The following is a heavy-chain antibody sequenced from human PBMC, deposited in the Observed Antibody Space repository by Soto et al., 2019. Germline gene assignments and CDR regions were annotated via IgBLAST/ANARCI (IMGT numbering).Heavy chain of an antibody. D-gene: IGHD3-22*01. J-gene: IGHJ4*02. CDR2: IKQDGSEK. CDR1: GFTFSSYW. Sequence: GGSLRLSCVVSGFTFSSYWMSWVRQAPGKGLEWVASIKQDGSEKYYVDSVKGRFTISRDNAKSSLYLQMNSLRAEDTAVYYCARDHQPRGWYYDGSGCFEYWGQGTQVTVSS. CDR3: ARDHQPRGWYYDGSGCFEY. V-gene: IGHV3-7*03.